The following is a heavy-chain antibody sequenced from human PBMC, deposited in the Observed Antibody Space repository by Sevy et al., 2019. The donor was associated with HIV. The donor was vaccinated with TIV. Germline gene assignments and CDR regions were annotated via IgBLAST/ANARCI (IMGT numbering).Heavy chain of an antibody. CDR2: FDPENGET. CDR3: ATIYYDRSGYYQDAFDI. J-gene: IGHJ3*02. Sequence: ASVKVSCKVSGYTLTELSMHWVRQAPGKGREWMGGFDPENGETIYAQKFQGRVTMTEDTSTDTAYMELRCLRSQDTAVSYDATIYYDRSGYYQDAFDIWGQGTMVTVSS. V-gene: IGHV1-24*01. CDR1: GYTLTELS. D-gene: IGHD3-22*01.